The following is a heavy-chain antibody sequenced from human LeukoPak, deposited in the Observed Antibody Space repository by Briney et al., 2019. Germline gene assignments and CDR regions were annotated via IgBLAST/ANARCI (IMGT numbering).Heavy chain of an antibody. Sequence: GGSLRLSCSASGFTFERYSMNWVRQAPGKGLEWVSSISSSSRYIYYADSVKGRFTISRDNAKNSLYLQMNSLRAEDTAVYYCARGRCSGGSCYGRGFDYWGQGTLVTVSS. V-gene: IGHV3-21*04. CDR3: ARGRCSGGSCYGRGFDY. CDR2: ISSSSRYI. D-gene: IGHD2-15*01. J-gene: IGHJ4*02. CDR1: GFTFERYS.